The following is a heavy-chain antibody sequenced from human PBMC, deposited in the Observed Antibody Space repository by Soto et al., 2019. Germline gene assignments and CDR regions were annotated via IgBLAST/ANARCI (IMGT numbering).Heavy chain of an antibody. CDR1: GFTFSSYS. D-gene: IGHD4-4*01. Sequence: GGSLRLSCAASGFTFSSYSMNWVRQAPGKGLEWVSYISSSSSTIYYADSVKGRFTISRDNAKNSLYLQMNSLRDEDTAVYYCARGRLGEMATVYFDYWGQGTLVTVSS. CDR2: ISSSSSTI. CDR3: ARGRLGEMATVYFDY. J-gene: IGHJ4*02. V-gene: IGHV3-48*02.